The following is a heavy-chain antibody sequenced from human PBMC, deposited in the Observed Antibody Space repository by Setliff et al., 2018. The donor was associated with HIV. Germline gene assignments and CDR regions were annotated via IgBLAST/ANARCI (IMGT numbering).Heavy chain of an antibody. V-gene: IGHV1-46*01. CDR1: GYSFTNYY. D-gene: IGHD3-3*01. Sequence: GASVKVSCKASGYSFTNYYMNWVRQAPGQGLEWMGIINPSGGGTTYAQKFQGRVTMTRDTSTDTLYMELSRLRSEDTAVYYCARVSDPWSGSSPFEYWGQGTLVTVSS. CDR3: ARVSDPWSGSSPFEY. J-gene: IGHJ4*02. CDR2: INPSGGGT.